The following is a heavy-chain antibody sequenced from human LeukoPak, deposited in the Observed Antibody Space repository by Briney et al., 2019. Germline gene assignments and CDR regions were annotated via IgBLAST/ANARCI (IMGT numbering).Heavy chain of an antibody. CDR1: GFTFSSYG. Sequence: GGSLRLSCAASGFTFSSYGMSWVRQAPGEGLVWVSRINSDGSSTAYADSVKGRFTISRDNVKNTLYLQMNSLRVEDTAVYYCGRALGSPLDYWGQGTLVTVSS. J-gene: IGHJ4*02. D-gene: IGHD1-26*01. V-gene: IGHV3-74*01. CDR3: GRALGSPLDY. CDR2: INSDGSST.